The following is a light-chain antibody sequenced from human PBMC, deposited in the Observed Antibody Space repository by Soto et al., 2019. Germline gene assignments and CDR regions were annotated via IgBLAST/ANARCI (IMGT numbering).Light chain of an antibody. J-gene: IGLJ1*01. V-gene: IGLV1-40*01. CDR1: SSNIGAGYD. CDR3: QSYYSSLSGYV. Sequence: QSVLTQPPSVSGAPGQRVTISCTGSSSNIGAGYDVHWYQQLPEAAPKLLIYGSSNRPSGVPDRFSGSKSGTSASLAITGLQAEDEADYYCQSYYSSLSGYVFGTGTKLTVL. CDR2: GSS.